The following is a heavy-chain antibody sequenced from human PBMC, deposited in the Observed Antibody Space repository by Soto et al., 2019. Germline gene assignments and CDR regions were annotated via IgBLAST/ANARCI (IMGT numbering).Heavy chain of an antibody. J-gene: IGHJ6*02. D-gene: IGHD1-1*01. CDR3: ARGKGMEENYYYYGLDI. CDR1: GYTFTSYD. V-gene: IGHV1-3*01. CDR2: INGGTGQT. Sequence: ASVKVSCKASGYTFTSYDINWVRQATGQGLEWMGWINGGTGQTKHSHRFQDRVSITRDTSASTAYMELSSLRSEDTAVYYCARGKGMEENYYYYGLDIWGQGTTVTVSS.